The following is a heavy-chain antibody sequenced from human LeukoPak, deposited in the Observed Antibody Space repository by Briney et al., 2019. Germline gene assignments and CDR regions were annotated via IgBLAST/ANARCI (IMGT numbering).Heavy chain of an antibody. CDR2: INHSGIT. CDR3: ARGRYGGNSGFFDY. J-gene: IGHJ4*02. CDR1: GGSFSGYY. Sequence: PSETLSLTCAVYGGSFSGYYRSWIRQPPGKGLEWIGEINHSGITNYNPSLRSRVTMSVGTSKNQFSLKLSSVTAADTAVYYCARGRYGGNSGFFDYWGQGTLVTVSS. V-gene: IGHV4-34*01. D-gene: IGHD4-23*01.